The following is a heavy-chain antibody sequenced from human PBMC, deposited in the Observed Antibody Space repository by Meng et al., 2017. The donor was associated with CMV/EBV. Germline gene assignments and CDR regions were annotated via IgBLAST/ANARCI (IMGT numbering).Heavy chain of an antibody. D-gene: IGHD2-2*01. Sequence: ASVKVSCKASGYTFTGYYMHWVRQAPGQGLEWMGWINPNSGGTNYAQKFQGRVTMTRDTSISTAYMELSSLRSEDTAVYYCARDLRVPARPLYYYYGMDVWGQGTTVTVSS. J-gene: IGHJ6*02. V-gene: IGHV1-2*02. CDR2: INPNSGGT. CDR1: GYTFTGYY. CDR3: ARDLRVPARPLYYYYGMDV.